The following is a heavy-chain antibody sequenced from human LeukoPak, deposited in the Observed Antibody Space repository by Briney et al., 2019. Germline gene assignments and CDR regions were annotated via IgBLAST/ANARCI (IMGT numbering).Heavy chain of an antibody. CDR3: ARVERLVITHYYYYYMDV. D-gene: IGHD3-22*01. V-gene: IGHV3-23*01. CDR2: ISGSGGST. Sequence: GGSLRLSCAASGFTFSSYSMNWVRQAPGKGLEWVSAISGSGGSTYNADSVKGRFTISRDNSKNTLYLQMNSLRAEDTAVYYCARVERLVITHYYYYYMDVWGKGTTVTISS. CDR1: GFTFSSYS. J-gene: IGHJ6*03.